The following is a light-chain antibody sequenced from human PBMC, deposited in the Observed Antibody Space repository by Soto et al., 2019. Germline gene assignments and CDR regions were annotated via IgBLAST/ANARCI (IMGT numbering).Light chain of an antibody. Sequence: QSVLTQPASVSGSPGQSITISCTGTSSDIGVSKYVSWYQQHPGKAPKLMIYEVSNRPSGVSNRFSGSKSGNTASLTISGLQAEDEAEYYCSSYTTSSTLGVVFGGGTQLTVL. CDR1: SSDIGVSKY. J-gene: IGLJ2*01. CDR3: SSYTTSSTLGVV. CDR2: EVS. V-gene: IGLV2-14*01.